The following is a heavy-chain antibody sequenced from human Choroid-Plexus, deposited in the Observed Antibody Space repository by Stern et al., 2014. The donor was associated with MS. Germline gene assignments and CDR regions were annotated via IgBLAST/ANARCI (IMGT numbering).Heavy chain of an antibody. D-gene: IGHD2/OR15-2a*01. CDR3: AKDRQYLTYFFDH. V-gene: IGHV3-30*18. CDR1: GFTFGSCA. CDR2: VSYDGSNK. J-gene: IGHJ5*02. Sequence: VQLVQSGAGVDQPGSPLRVSCGASGFTFGSCAMHWVRQAPGKGLEWVAGVSYDGSNKYYADSVKGRFTISRDNSQNTLYMQMSSLRPEDTAVYYCAKDRQYLTYFFDHWGQGSLVTVSS.